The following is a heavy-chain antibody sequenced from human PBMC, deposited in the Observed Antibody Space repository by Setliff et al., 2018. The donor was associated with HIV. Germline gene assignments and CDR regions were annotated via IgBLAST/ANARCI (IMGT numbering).Heavy chain of an antibody. CDR3: ARDPSSGIYYDSSGQYFQN. D-gene: IGHD3-22*01. CDR1: GYIFTSYG. Sequence: ASVKVSCKASGYIFTSYGISWVRQAPGQGLEWMGWISAYNGNTNYAQKFRGRVSMTIDTSTSTAYMGLRSLRPDDTAVYFCARDPSSGIYYDSSGQYFQNWGQGTLVTVPQ. CDR2: ISAYNGNT. J-gene: IGHJ1*01. V-gene: IGHV1-18*01.